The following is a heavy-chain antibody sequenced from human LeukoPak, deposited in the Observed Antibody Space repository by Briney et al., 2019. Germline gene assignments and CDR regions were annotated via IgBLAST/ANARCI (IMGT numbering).Heavy chain of an antibody. D-gene: IGHD4-17*01. J-gene: IGHJ5*02. Sequence: ESGPTLVKPTQTLTLTCTFSGFSLSTSGVGVGWIGQPPGKALEWLALIYWDDDKRYSPSLKSRLTITKDTSKNQVVLTMTNMDPVDTATYYCAHSLTTVTPNWVDPWGQGTLVTVSS. CDR1: GFSLSTSGVG. CDR3: AHSLTTVTPNWVDP. V-gene: IGHV2-5*02. CDR2: IYWDDDK.